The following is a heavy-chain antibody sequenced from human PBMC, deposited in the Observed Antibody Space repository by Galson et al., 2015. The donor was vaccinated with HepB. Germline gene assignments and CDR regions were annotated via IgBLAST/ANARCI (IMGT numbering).Heavy chain of an antibody. CDR1: GFTFSNYG. CDR2: ITSTSSTI. J-gene: IGHJ3*02. Sequence: SLRLSCAASGFTFSNYGMNWVRQAPGKGLEWVSYITSTSSTIYYADSVKGRFTMSRDNAKNSLYLQMDSLRDEDTAVYYCARDQLGYCSAKTCYNSHAFDIWGRETMVTVSS. CDR3: ARDQLGYCSAKTCYNSHAFDI. D-gene: IGHD2-2*02. V-gene: IGHV3-48*02.